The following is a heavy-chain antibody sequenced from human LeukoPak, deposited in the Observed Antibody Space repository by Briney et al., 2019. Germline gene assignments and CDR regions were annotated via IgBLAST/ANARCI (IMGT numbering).Heavy chain of an antibody. CDR3: ARDSYGSGSYSWFRY. Sequence: PGRSLRLSCAASGFTFSSYSMNWVRQAPGKGLEWVSSISSSSSYIYYADSVKGRFTISRDNAKNSLYLQMNSLRAEDTAVYYCARDSYGSGSYSWFRYWGQGTLVTVSS. D-gene: IGHD3-10*01. CDR2: ISSSSSYI. CDR1: GFTFSSYS. J-gene: IGHJ4*02. V-gene: IGHV3-21*01.